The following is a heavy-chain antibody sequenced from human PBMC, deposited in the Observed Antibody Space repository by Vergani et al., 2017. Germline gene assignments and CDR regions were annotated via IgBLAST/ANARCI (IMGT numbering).Heavy chain of an antibody. CDR3: VREGSYCGSTTCRNPSYVYYYHMDV. D-gene: IGHD2-21*01. J-gene: IGHJ6*03. CDR2: IYYDGSKK. CDR1: GYTFSTYA. V-gene: IGHV3-33*01. Sequence: QVQLVESGGGVVQPGRSLRLSCTSSGYTFSTYAMHWVRQAPGKGLEWVAIIYYDGSKKYYADSVKGRFTISRDNSRNTLDLLMSSLRAEDTAIYYCVREGSYCGSTTCRNPSYVYYYHMDVWGEGTKVTVSS.